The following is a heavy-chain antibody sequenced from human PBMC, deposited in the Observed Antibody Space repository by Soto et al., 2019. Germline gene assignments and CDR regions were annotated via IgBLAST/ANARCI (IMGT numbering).Heavy chain of an antibody. V-gene: IGHV3-23*01. J-gene: IGHJ4*02. D-gene: IGHD2-15*01. CDR2: ISGSGGST. CDR1: GFTFSSYA. Sequence: EVQLLESGGGLVQLGGSLRLSCAASGFTFSSYAMSWVRQAPGKGLEWVSAISGSGGSTYYADSVKGRFTISRDNSKNTLYLQMNSLRAEDTAVYYCAKGPTPFPTVIYFDYWGQGTLVTVSS. CDR3: AKGPTPFPTVIYFDY.